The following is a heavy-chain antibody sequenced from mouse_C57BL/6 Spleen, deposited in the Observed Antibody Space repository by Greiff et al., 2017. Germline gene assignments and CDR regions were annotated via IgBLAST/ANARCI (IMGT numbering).Heavy chain of an antibody. V-gene: IGHV1-19*01. CDR3: ARAYGPSYCDY. J-gene: IGHJ2*01. D-gene: IGHD1-2*01. Sequence: EVQLQQSGPVLVKPGASVKMSCKASGYAFTDYYMNWVKQSHGKSLEWIGVINPYNGGTSYNQKFKGKATLTVDKSSSTAYMELNSLTSEDSAVYYCARAYGPSYCDYWGQGTTLTVSS. CDR2: INPYNGGT. CDR1: GYAFTDYY.